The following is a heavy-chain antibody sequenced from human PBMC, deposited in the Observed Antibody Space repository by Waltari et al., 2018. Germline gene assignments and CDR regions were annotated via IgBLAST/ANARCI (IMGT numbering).Heavy chain of an antibody. CDR1: GSTFTAYH. V-gene: IGHV1-69-2*01. CDR2: VDPEDGQA. D-gene: IGHD3-10*01. J-gene: IGHJ3*01. CDR3: ATAPGGGSSASRPFHF. Sequence: EVHLLQSGAELKKPGTPVTISCKLSGSTFTAYHINWVRQAPGDGLQWVGLVDPEDGQAISADKFQGRVTMTADTSTDTAYLELTSLTSEDTAVFFCATAPGGGSSASRPFHFWGQGTMITVSS.